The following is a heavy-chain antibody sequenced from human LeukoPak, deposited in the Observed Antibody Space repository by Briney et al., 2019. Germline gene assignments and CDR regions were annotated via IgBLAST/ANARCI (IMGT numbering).Heavy chain of an antibody. D-gene: IGHD3-22*01. CDR3: AKDMNYYDSTSDY. Sequence: GGSLRLSCAASGFTFRSYAMSWVRQAPGKGLEWVSAISGSGGSTYYADSVKGRFTISRDNSKNTLYLQMNSLRAEDTAVYYCAKDMNYYDSTSDYWGQGTLVTVSS. CDR2: ISGSGGST. V-gene: IGHV3-23*01. CDR1: GFTFRSYA. J-gene: IGHJ4*02.